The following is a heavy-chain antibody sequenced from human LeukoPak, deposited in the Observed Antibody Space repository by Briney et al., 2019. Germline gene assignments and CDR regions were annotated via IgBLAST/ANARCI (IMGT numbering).Heavy chain of an antibody. CDR3: ARFGVAFDT. CDR2: GYHSGST. V-gene: IGHV4-59*01. D-gene: IGHD3-3*01. J-gene: IGHJ3*02. CDR1: GGSISSYY. Sequence: PSETLSLTCTVSGGSISSYYWSWIRQPPGKGLECIGYGYHSGSTNHNPSLKSRVTISVDTSKNQFSLKLNSVTAADTAVYYCARFGVAFDTWGQGTLVTVSS.